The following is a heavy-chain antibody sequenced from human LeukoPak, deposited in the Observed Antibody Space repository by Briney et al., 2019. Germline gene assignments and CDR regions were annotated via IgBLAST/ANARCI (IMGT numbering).Heavy chain of an antibody. CDR2: MSGDGGST. V-gene: IGHV3-64*01. CDR1: GFNFRSFA. CDR3: ARGNTALGGAFDI. Sequence: GGSLRLSCAGSGFNFRSFALHWVRQAPGKGLEYVSGMSGDGGSTFHANSVKGRFTISRDNSENTLYLQMGSLKTEDMALYYCARGNTALGGAFDIWGPGTVVSVS. J-gene: IGHJ3*02. D-gene: IGHD2-21*02.